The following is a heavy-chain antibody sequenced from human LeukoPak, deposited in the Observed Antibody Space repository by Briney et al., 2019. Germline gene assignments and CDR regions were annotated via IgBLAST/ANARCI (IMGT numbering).Heavy chain of an antibody. CDR1: GVTVSSNY. CDR2: ISSGSSAI. CDR3: ARGHTAVTRHFDF. D-gene: IGHD4-17*01. V-gene: IGHV3-21*01. Sequence: GGSLRLSCAASGVTVSSNYMTWVRQAPGKGLEWVSIISSGSSAIFSADALKGRFTISRDDAKNLLYLDMNSLRAEDTAVYYCARGHTAVTRHFDFWGQGTLVTVSS. J-gene: IGHJ4*02.